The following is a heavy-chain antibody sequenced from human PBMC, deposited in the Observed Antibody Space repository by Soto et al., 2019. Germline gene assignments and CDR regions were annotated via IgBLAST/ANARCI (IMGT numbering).Heavy chain of an antibody. CDR2: IYPGDSDT. CDR3: ARVDSSGCSEY. D-gene: IGHD6-25*01. J-gene: IGHJ4*02. CDR1: GYSFTSYW. V-gene: IGHV5-51*01. Sequence: GGSLKISCSGSGYSFTSYWIGWVRQMPGKGLECMGFIYPGDSDTTYSPSFQGHVTISADKYSSTAYLQWSSLKASDTAMYYCARVDSSGCSEYWGQGTLVTVS.